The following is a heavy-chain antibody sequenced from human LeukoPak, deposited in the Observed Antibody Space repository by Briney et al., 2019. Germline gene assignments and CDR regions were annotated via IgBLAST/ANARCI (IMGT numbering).Heavy chain of an antibody. CDR1: GGSIRSSYYY. V-gene: IGHV4-39*07. J-gene: IGHJ6*02. Sequence: PSETLSLTCTVSGGSIRSSYYYWGWIRQPPGKGLEWIGSIYDSGSTYYNPSLKSRVTISVDTSKNQFSLNLSSVTAADTAVYYCARYGGLRGMDVWGQGTTVTVSS. D-gene: IGHD4-23*01. CDR3: ARYGGLRGMDV. CDR2: IYDSGST.